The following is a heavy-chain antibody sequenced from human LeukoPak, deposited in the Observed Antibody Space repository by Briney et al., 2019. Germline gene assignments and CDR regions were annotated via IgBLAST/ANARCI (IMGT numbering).Heavy chain of an antibody. Sequence: GGSLTLSCAASGFSFSSSWMTWVRQAPGKGLEWVANMNQDGSAKGYVDSVKGRFTISRDNAKNSLYLQTNSLRAEDTAVYYCARDPAYGALDYWGQGTLVTVSS. V-gene: IGHV3-7*01. CDR1: GFSFSSSW. CDR3: ARDPAYGALDY. J-gene: IGHJ4*02. D-gene: IGHD4-17*01. CDR2: MNQDGSAK.